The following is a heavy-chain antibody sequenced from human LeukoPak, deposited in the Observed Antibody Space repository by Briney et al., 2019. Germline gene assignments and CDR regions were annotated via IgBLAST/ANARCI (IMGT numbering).Heavy chain of an antibody. D-gene: IGHD6-13*01. CDR2: ISYDGSNK. CDR3: AKEGYSRGYYSYYYMDV. V-gene: IGHV3-30*04. J-gene: IGHJ6*03. CDR1: GFTFRRYG. Sequence: GGSLRLSCAASGFTFRRYGMHWVRQAPGKGLEGVTAISYDGSNKYYADSVHGRFTTSRDNSTNTLYVKMHSLRAEHTAVYYCAKEGYSRGYYSYYYMDVWGKGTTVTVSS.